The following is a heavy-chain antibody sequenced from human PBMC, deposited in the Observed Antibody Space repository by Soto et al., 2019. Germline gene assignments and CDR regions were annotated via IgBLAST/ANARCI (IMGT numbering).Heavy chain of an antibody. CDR3: KRDREYYYEGSGQYSFKY. J-gene: IGHJ4*02. V-gene: IGHV4-38-2*02. Sequence: PWGSLSLTCAASGFSISSCVYWGWIRAPPEKLLEWTVRTYDRGSNYYTASLESRVTISVDKSKNELSLQLNSVTAADTAVYYSKRDREYYYEGSGQYSFKYWGQGILVTVSS. CDR2: TYDRGSN. D-gene: IGHD3-22*01. CDR1: GFSISSCVY.